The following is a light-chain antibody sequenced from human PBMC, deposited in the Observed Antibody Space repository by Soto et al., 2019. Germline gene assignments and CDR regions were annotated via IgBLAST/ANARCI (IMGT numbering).Light chain of an antibody. CDR1: QVISSW. CDR2: GAT. J-gene: IGKJ5*01. CDR3: HQYGSSPHT. Sequence: IQMTQSPSSVSAAVGDRVTITCRASQVISSWLAWYQQRPGTAPKLLIYGATTLRSGVPSRFSGSESGTEFTLTISRLEPEDFAVYYCHQYGSSPHTFGQGTLLEI. V-gene: IGKV1-12*01.